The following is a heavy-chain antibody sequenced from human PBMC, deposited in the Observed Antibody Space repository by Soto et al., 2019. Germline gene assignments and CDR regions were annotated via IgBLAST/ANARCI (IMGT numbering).Heavy chain of an antibody. Sequence: GGSLRLSCAASGFTFSSYGMHWVRQAPGKGLEWVSVISYDGSNKYYADTVKGRFTISRDNSKNTLYLQMNSLRAEDTAVYYCANGRTDDYIWGSYRPFDYWGQGTQVTVSS. CDR1: GFTFSSYG. CDR2: ISYDGSNK. V-gene: IGHV3-30*18. J-gene: IGHJ4*02. CDR3: ANGRTDDYIWGSYRPFDY. D-gene: IGHD3-16*02.